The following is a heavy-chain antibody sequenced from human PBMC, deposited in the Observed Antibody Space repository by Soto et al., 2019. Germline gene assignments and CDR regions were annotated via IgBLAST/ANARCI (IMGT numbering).Heavy chain of an antibody. CDR1: GFTFSSYG. D-gene: IGHD2-2*01. CDR2: IWYDGSNK. V-gene: IGHV3-33*01. CDR3: ARDPPGAYCSSTSCYSYYYGMDV. J-gene: IGHJ6*02. Sequence: GSLRLSCAASGFTFSSYGMHWVRQAPGKGLEWVAVIWYDGSNKYYADSVKGRFTISRDNSKNTLYLQMNSLRAEDTAVYYCARDPPGAYCSSTSCYSYYYGMDVWGQGTTVTVSS.